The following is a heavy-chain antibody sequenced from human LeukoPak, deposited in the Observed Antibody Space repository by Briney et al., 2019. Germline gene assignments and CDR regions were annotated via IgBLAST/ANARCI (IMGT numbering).Heavy chain of an antibody. CDR1: GFTFSDYW. CDR2: INLHGSEK. V-gene: IGHV3-7*03. J-gene: IGHJ4*02. Sequence: GGSLRLSCAASGFTFSDYWMSWVRQAPGKGLEWVANINLHGSEKRYGDSVKGRFTISRDNAKNSLYLQMNSLRAEDTAVYYCAKGGRITMIVVVITLEPYSYYFDYWGQGTLVTVSS. CDR3: AKGGRITMIVVVITLEPYSYYFDY. D-gene: IGHD3-22*01.